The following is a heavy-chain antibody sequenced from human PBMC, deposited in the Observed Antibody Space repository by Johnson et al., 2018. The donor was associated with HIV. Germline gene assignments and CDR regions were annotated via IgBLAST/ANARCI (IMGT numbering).Heavy chain of an antibody. CDR2: ISYDGSNK. Sequence: QMQLVESGGGVVQPGRSLRLSCAASGFTFSSYAMHWVRQAPGKGLEWVAVISYDGSNKYYADSVKGRFTISRDNSKNTHYLQMNSLRTEDTAVYYCAREELEPDVFDIWGQGTMVTVSS. V-gene: IGHV3-30-3*01. CDR1: GFTFSSYA. D-gene: IGHD1-1*01. CDR3: AREELEPDVFDI. J-gene: IGHJ3*02.